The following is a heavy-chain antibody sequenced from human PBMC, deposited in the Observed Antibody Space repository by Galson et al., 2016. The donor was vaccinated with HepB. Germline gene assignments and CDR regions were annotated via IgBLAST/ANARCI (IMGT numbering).Heavy chain of an antibody. V-gene: IGHV1-18*01. CDR1: GYTFTSYG. CDR3: ARDAGYDFWGVYYMAPRSYYFAMDV. D-gene: IGHD3-3*01. CDR2: ISAYNGNT. Sequence: QSGAEVKKPGASVKVSCKASGYTFTSYGVTWVRQAPGQGLEWMGRISAYNGNTNYAQNLQGRVIMTTDTSTSTAYMELRSLRSDDTAVYYCARDAGYDFWGVYYMAPRSYYFAMDVWGQGTTVTVSS. J-gene: IGHJ6*02.